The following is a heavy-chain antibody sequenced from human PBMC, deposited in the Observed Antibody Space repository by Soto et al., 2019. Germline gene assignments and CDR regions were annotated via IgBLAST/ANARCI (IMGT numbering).Heavy chain of an antibody. Sequence: SETLSLTCTVSGDSITSGGYYWSWLHQPPGKGLGWIGYIYHSGGASYNPSLRGRAVISIDTSKNQFSLRLNAVTAADTATYYCARDYYGAGSQYYYYGMEVWGQGTTVTVSS. D-gene: IGHD3-10*01. V-gene: IGHV4-31*03. CDR1: GDSITSGGYY. CDR3: ARDYYGAGSQYYYYGMEV. CDR2: IYHSGGA. J-gene: IGHJ6*02.